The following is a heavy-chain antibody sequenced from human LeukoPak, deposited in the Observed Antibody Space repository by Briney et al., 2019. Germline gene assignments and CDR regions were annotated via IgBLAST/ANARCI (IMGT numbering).Heavy chain of an antibody. Sequence: PGGSLRLSCAASGFTFSSYSMNWVRQAPGKGLEWASSISGSGGSTYHADSVKGRFTISRDSSKNTLYLQMNSLRAEDTAIYYCARVIRAAPGKGYFDYWGQGTLVTVSS. CDR1: GFTFSSYS. CDR3: ARVIRAAPGKGYFDY. J-gene: IGHJ4*02. D-gene: IGHD6-13*01. V-gene: IGHV3-23*01. CDR2: ISGSGGST.